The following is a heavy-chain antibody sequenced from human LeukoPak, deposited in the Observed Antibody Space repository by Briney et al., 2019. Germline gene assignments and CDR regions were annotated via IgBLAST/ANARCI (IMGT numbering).Heavy chain of an antibody. Sequence: GGSLRLSRAASGFTFSGYTMHWVRQAPGKGLEWVALISYDETNKYYADSVKGRFTISRDISKSTLYLQMNNLRPEDTAVYYCAREAFSFDYWGQGTLVTVSS. CDR1: GFTFSGYT. V-gene: IGHV3-30-3*01. CDR2: ISYDETNK. CDR3: AREAFSFDY. J-gene: IGHJ4*02.